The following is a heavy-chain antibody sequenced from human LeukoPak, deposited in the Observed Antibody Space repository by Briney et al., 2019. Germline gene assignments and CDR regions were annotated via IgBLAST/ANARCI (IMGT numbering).Heavy chain of an antibody. CDR1: GGSISSGSYY. V-gene: IGHV4-61*02. CDR3: ARGRITIFGVVTAALGI. D-gene: IGHD3-3*01. Sequence: SQTLSLTFTVSGGSISSGSYYWSWIRQPAGKGLEWIGRIYTSGSANYNPSLKGRVTISVDTSKNQFSLKLSSVTAADTAVYYCARGRITIFGVVTAALGIWGQGTMVTVSS. J-gene: IGHJ3*02. CDR2: IYTSGSA.